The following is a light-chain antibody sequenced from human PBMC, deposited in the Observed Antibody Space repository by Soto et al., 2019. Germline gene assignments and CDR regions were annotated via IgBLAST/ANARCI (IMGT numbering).Light chain of an antibody. CDR1: SSDVGAFNY. CDR2: DVS. Sequence: QSVLTQPASVSGSPGQAITISCSGTSSDVGAFNYVSWYQQHPGKAPKLMIYDVSTRPSGVSNRLSVSKSGNTASLTISWLRAEDAADYYCNSYTSNNSEVFGTRTKVT. V-gene: IGLV2-14*03. CDR3: NSYTSNNSEV. J-gene: IGLJ1*01.